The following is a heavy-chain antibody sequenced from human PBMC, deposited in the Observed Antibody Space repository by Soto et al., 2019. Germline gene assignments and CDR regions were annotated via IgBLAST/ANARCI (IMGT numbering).Heavy chain of an antibody. D-gene: IGHD2-15*01. CDR3: ARKVVVTDY. CDR2: ISAYNGNT. Sequence: VKVSCKASSSTFASYGISWVRQAPGQGLEWMGWISAYNGNTNYAQKLQGRVTMTTDTSTSTAYMELRSLRSDDTAVYYCARKVVVTDYWGQGTLVTSPQ. CDR1: SSTFASYG. J-gene: IGHJ4*02. V-gene: IGHV1-18*04.